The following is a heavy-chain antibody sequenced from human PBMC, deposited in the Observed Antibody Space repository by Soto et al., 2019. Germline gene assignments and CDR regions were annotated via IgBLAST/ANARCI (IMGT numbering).Heavy chain of an antibody. CDR1: GFTFSSYG. V-gene: IGHV3-33*01. CDR2: IWYDGSNK. Sequence: PGGSLRLSCAASGFTFSSYGMRWVRQAPGKGLEWVAVIWYDGSNKYYADSVKGRFTISRDNSKNTLYLQMNSLRAEDTAVYYCARDSDYGDYGDAFDIWGQGTMVTVSS. CDR3: ARDSDYGDYGDAFDI. J-gene: IGHJ3*02. D-gene: IGHD4-17*01.